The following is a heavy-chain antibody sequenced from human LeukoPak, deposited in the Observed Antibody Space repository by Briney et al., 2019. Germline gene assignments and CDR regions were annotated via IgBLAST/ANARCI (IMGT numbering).Heavy chain of an antibody. D-gene: IGHD3-22*01. CDR3: AKKRSSGYYDSGGYAIDAFDV. CDR1: GFRFANSR. CDR2: IYPDDPDI. V-gene: IGHV5-51*01. J-gene: IGHJ3*01. Sequence: GESLKISCKGSGFRFANSRIGWVRQVSGKGLEWMGTIYPDDPDIRYSPSFQGQVTISGDKSSSTVYLQWNSLKASDTAMYFCAKKRSSGYYDSGGYAIDAFDVWGQGTMVTVSS.